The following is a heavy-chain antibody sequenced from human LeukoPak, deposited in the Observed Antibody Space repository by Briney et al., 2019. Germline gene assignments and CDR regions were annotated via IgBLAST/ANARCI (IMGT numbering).Heavy chain of an antibody. D-gene: IGHD5-18*01. CDR1: GGTFSSYA. CDR2: IIPIFGTA. J-gene: IGHJ4*02. Sequence: SVKVSCKASGGTFSSYAMSWVRQAPGQGLEWMGRIIPIFGTANYAQKFQGRVTITTDESTSTAYIELSSLRSEDTAVYYCAREKRYSYGTAYYFDYWGQGTLVTVSS. CDR3: AREKRYSYGTAYYFDY. V-gene: IGHV1-69*05.